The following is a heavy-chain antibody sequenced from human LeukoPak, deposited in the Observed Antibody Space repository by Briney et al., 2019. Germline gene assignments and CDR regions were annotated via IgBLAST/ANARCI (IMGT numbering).Heavy chain of an antibody. J-gene: IGHJ4*02. CDR1: GFTFSRNW. CDR2: IKQDGREK. D-gene: IGHD1-7*01. Sequence: GGSLRLSCAASGFTFSRNWMTWVRQAPGKGLDWVANIKQDGREKYYVDSVRGRFTISRDNAMNSLYLQMDSLRAADTAVYYCAREGLLELPYSTSDYWGQGTLVTVSS. V-gene: IGHV3-7*01. CDR3: AREGLLELPYSTSDY.